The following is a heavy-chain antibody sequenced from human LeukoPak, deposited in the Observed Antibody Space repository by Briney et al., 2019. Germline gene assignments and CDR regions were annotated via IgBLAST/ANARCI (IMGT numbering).Heavy chain of an antibody. J-gene: IGHJ3*02. CDR2: IYSGGST. D-gene: IGHD6-19*01. CDR1: GFTVSSNF. V-gene: IGHV3-53*01. CDR3: AKSGYSSGWFRAFDI. Sequence: PGGSLRLSCAASGFTVSSNFMSWVRQAPGKGLEWVSGIYSGGSTYYADSVKGRFRISRDNSKKTLFLQMNSLRAEDTAVYYCAKSGYSSGWFRAFDIWGQGTLVTVSS.